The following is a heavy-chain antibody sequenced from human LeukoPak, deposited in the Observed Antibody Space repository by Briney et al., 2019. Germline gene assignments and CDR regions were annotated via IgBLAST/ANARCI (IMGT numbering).Heavy chain of an antibody. D-gene: IGHD6-6*01. J-gene: IGHJ6*03. CDR2: ISAYNGNT. V-gene: IGHV1-18*01. CDR3: ARLGGGSSSSGYYMDV. Sequence: WASVKVSCKASGYTFTSYGISWVRQAPGQGLEWMGWISAYNGNTNYAQKLQGRVTITRNTSISTAYMELSSLRSEDTAVYYCARLGGGSSSSGYYMDVWGKGTTVTVSS. CDR1: GYTFTSYG.